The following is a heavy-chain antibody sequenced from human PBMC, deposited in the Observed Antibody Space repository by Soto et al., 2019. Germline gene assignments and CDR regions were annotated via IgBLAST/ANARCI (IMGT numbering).Heavy chain of an antibody. J-gene: IGHJ4*02. Sequence: GGSLRLSCAASGFTFSSDGMHWVRQAPGKGLECVAVISYEGSNKYYADSVKGRFTISRDNSKNTLYLQMNSLRAEDTAVYYCAKGWAAAGKFVWGQGNMVTVSS. CDR3: AKGWAAAGKFV. D-gene: IGHD6-13*01. V-gene: IGHV3-30*18. CDR1: GFTFSSDG. CDR2: ISYEGSNK.